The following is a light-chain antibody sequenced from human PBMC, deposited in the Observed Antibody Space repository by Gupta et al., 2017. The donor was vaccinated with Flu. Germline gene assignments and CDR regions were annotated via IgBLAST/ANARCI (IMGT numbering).Light chain of an antibody. CDR2: DVS. Sequence: QSALTQPASVSVSPGQSITVSCTGTSSDIGGYDYVSWYQQRPGKAPQLLIYDVSNRPSGVSNRFSGSKSGNTASLTISGLQADDEADYYCSAHTSGSTLLVVFGGGTKLTV. CDR1: SSDIGGYDY. V-gene: IGLV2-14*03. CDR3: SAHTSGSTLLVV. J-gene: IGLJ2*01.